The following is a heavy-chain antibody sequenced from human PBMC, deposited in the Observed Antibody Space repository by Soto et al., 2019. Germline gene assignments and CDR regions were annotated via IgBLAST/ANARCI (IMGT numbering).Heavy chain of an antibody. D-gene: IGHD2-21*01. Sequence: SVKVSCKASGGTFSSYAISWVRQAPGQGLEWMGGIIPIFGTANYAQKFQGRVTITADESTSTAYMELSSLRSEDTAVYYCARVGVDSNSYYYYGMDVWGQGTTVTVS. CDR2: IIPIFGTA. J-gene: IGHJ6*02. CDR1: GGTFSSYA. CDR3: ARVGVDSNSYYYYGMDV. V-gene: IGHV1-69*13.